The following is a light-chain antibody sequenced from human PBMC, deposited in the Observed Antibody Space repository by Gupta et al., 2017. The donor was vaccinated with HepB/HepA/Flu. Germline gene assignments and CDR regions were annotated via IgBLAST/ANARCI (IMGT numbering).Light chain of an antibody. V-gene: IGKV4-1*01. CDR1: QSVLYSSNTKNY. CDR3: QQYDSTPCS. CDR2: WAS. J-gene: IGKJ2*04. Sequence: DIVMTPSPASLAVSLGERATINCKSSQSVLYSSNTKNYLAWYQQKPGQPPKLLIYWASTRESGVPDRFSGSGSGTDFTLTISSLQAEDVAVYYCQQYDSTPCSFGQGTKLEIK.